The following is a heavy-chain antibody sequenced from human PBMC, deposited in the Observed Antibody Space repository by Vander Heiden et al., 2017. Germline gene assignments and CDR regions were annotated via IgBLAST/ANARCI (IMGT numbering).Heavy chain of an antibody. J-gene: IGHJ1*01. D-gene: IGHD3-10*01. CDR3: ARHSRGSDVA. V-gene: IGHV5-51*01. Sequence: EVQLVQSGAEVKKPGESLKISCKGAGYSFANYWIGWVRQMPGKGLEWMGIIFPDDSDIKYNPSFRGQVTISADKSISTAYLQWSSLKASDTAIYFCARHSRGSDVAWGQGTLVTVSS. CDR2: IFPDDSDI. CDR1: GYSFANYW.